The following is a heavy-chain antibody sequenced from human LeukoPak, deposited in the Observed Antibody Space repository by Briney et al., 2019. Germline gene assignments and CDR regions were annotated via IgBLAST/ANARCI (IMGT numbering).Heavy chain of an antibody. J-gene: IGHJ6*02. Sequence: ISSSGRYIYYADSVKGRFTISRDNAKNSLYLQMNSLRAEDTAVYYCARSIPPYYYYGMDVWGQGTTVTVSS. CDR2: ISSSGRYI. V-gene: IGHV3-21*01. D-gene: IGHD2-21*01. CDR3: ARSIPPYYYYGMDV.